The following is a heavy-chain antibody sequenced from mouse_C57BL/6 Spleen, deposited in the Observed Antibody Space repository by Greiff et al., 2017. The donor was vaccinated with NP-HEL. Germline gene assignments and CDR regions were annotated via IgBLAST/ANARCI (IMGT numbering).Heavy chain of an antibody. V-gene: IGHV5-17*01. D-gene: IGHD2-4*01. CDR3: ASYDYDVDYYAMDY. J-gene: IGHJ4*01. Sequence: EVKLQESGGGLVKPGGSLKLSCAASGFTFSDYGMHWVRQAPEKGLEWVAYISSGSSTIYYADTVKGRFTISRDNAKNTLFLQMTSLRSEDTAMYYCASYDYDVDYYAMDYWGQGTSVTVSS. CDR1: GFTFSDYG. CDR2: ISSGSSTI.